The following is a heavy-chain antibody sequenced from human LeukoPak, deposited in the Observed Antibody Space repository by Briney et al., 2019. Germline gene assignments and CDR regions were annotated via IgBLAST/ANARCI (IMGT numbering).Heavy chain of an antibody. J-gene: IGHJ4*02. D-gene: IGHD6-13*01. V-gene: IGHV1-69*05. CDR1: GGTFSSYA. CDR3: ARESAIAAAGFDY. Sequence: SVKVSCKASGGTFSSYAISWVRQAPGQGLEWMGGIIPIFGTANYAQKFQGRVAITTDESTSTAYMELSSLRSEDTAVYYCARESAIAAAGFDYWGQGTLVTVSS. CDR2: IIPIFGTA.